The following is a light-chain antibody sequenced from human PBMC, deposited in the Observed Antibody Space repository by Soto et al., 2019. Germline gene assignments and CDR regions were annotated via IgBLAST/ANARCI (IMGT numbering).Light chain of an antibody. V-gene: IGKV1-5*03. Sequence: DVLMTQSPSTLSASVGDTVTITCRDSQSTFSWLAWYQQKPGKSPKLLIYKASILESVVLSRFSASGFGTEFTLTITGLQRDDLATNYCHQYDSYPNTFGQGTKVMIK. J-gene: IGKJ2*01. CDR1: QSTFSW. CDR3: HQYDSYPNT. CDR2: KAS.